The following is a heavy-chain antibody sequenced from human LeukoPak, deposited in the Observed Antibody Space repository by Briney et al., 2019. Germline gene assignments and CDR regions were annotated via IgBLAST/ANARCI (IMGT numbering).Heavy chain of an antibody. CDR2: ISVGGDGT. CDR1: GFTFSSYA. D-gene: IGHD5-24*01. Sequence: PGGSLRLSCAASGFTFSSYAMSWVRQAPGKGLGWVSTISVGGDGTYYADSVKSRFTISRDNSKSTLYLQMNSLRADDTAIYYCAKDLGRDGHEIFDYWGQGTLVTVSS. V-gene: IGHV3-23*01. J-gene: IGHJ4*02. CDR3: AKDLGRDGHEIFDY.